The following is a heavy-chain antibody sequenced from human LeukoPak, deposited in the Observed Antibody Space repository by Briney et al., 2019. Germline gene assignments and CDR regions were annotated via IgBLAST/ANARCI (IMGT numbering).Heavy chain of an antibody. CDR2: ISFDGKIE. CDR1: GFTFRHYP. CDR3: ARHRGPTLYNTVYFDC. V-gene: IGHV3-30*04. J-gene: IGHJ4*02. D-gene: IGHD3-3*01. Sequence: GESLKISCATFGFTFRHYPMHWVRQAPGKGLEWLAAISFDGKIEHYAESVRGRFTISRDNSKNTLYLQMNSLRAEDTAVYYCARHRGPTLYNTVYFDCWGQGTLVTVSS.